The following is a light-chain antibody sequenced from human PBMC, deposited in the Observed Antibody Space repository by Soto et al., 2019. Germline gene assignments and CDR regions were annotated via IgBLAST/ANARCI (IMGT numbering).Light chain of an antibody. CDR3: LQDYNYPLT. Sequence: IYMTQSPSYLSASVGDRVTITCRASQGIRNDLAWYQQKLGKAPKLLIYAASTLQSGVPSRFSGSESGTDFTLTISGLQPEDSATYYCLQDYNYPLTFGQGTEVEIK. J-gene: IGKJ1*01. CDR2: AAS. V-gene: IGKV1-6*01. CDR1: QGIRND.